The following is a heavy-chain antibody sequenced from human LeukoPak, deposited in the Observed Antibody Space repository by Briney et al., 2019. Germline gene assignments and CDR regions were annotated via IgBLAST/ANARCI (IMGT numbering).Heavy chain of an antibody. J-gene: IGHJ6*02. CDR1: GGSLSTYY. D-gene: IGHD6-19*01. CDR2: IHQSGSI. V-gene: IGHV4-59*12. Sequence: SETLSLTCSVSGGSLSTYYWTWTRQPPGKGLEWIGFIHQSGSIEYNPSLKSRVTMSLDTSRNQFSLKMSSVTAADTAVYYCSREQYTSGGSGWFGMDVWGQGTTVTVSS. CDR3: SREQYTSGGSGWFGMDV.